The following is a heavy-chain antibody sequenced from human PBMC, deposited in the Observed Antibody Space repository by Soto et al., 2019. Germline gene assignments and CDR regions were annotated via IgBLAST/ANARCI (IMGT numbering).Heavy chain of an antibody. CDR3: AHSFTPSSVAGSAVRNEPFDY. D-gene: IGHD6-19*01. J-gene: IGHJ4*02. CDR1: GFSLSTSGVG. CDR2: IYWDDDK. Sequence: SGPTLVNPTQTLTLTCTFSGFSLSTSGVGVGWIRQPPGKALEWLALIYWDDDKRYSPSLKSRLTITKDTSKHQVVLTMTNMDPVDTATYYCAHSFTPSSVAGSAVRNEPFDYWGQGTLVTVSS. V-gene: IGHV2-5*02.